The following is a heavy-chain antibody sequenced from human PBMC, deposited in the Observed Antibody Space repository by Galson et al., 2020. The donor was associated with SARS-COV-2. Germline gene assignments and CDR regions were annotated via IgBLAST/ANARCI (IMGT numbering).Heavy chain of an antibody. J-gene: IGHJ3*02. Sequence: ASVKVSCKVSGYTLTELSMHWVRQAPGKGLEWMGGFDPEDGETIYAQKFQGRVTMTEDTSTDTAYMELSSLRSEDTAVYYCATISPRGSGYAFDIWGQGTMVTVSS. CDR1: GYTLTELS. CDR2: FDPEDGET. V-gene: IGHV1-24*01. CDR3: ATISPRGSGYAFDI. D-gene: IGHD5-12*01.